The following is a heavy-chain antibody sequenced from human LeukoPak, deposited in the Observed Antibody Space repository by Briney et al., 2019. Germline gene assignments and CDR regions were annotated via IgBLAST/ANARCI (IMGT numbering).Heavy chain of an antibody. CDR1: GYSFTNYW. CDR3: ALGTYSYYFDY. J-gene: IGHJ4*02. V-gene: IGHV5-51*01. D-gene: IGHD3-10*01. Sequence: GESLKVSCKGSGYSFTNYWIGWVRQMPGKGLEWMGVIYPGDSDTRYSPSFEGQVTISADKSISTAYLQWSSLKASDSAMYYCALGTYSYYFDYWGRGTLVTVSS. CDR2: IYPGDSDT.